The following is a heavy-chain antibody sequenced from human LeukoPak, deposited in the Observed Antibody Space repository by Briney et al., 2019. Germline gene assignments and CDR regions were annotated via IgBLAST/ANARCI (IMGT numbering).Heavy chain of an antibody. V-gene: IGHV3-30*18. CDR1: GFTFSSYG. Sequence: PGGSLRLSCAASGFTFSSYGMHWVRQAPGQGLEWVAVISYDGSNTYYAESVEGRFTISREDSKKTLYLQMNSLRADDTAVYYCAKDMVRGVSPLEGWGQGTLVTVSS. CDR2: ISYDGSNT. D-gene: IGHD3-10*01. CDR3: AKDMVRGVSPLEG. J-gene: IGHJ4*02.